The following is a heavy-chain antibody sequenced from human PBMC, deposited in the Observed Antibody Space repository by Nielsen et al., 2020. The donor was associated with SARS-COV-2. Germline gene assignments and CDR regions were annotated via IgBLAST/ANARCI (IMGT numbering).Heavy chain of an antibody. CDR3: AAGVGGYHDSSGQH. CDR1: GYTFTDYY. CDR2: IVVGSGNT. V-gene: IGHV1-58*02. Sequence: SVKVSCKASGYTFTDYYIHWVRQARGRRLEWIGWIVVGSGNTDYAQKFQKRVTITRDMSTTTAYMELSSLTSADTAVYYCAAGVGGYHDSSGQHWGLGTLVTVSS. D-gene: IGHD3-22*01. J-gene: IGHJ1*01.